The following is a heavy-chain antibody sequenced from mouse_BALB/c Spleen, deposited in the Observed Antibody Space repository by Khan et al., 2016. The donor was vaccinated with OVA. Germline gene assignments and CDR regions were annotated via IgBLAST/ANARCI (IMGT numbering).Heavy chain of an antibody. V-gene: IGHV1-9*01. Sequence: QVQLQQSGAELLKPGASVKISCKATGYTFSSYWIEWVKQRPGHGLEWIGEILPGSDNTNYNEKFKGKATFTAGTSSNTAYLQLSSLTSDDSAVYYCARGAGTTYGMDYWGQGTSVTVSS. CDR3: ARGAGTTYGMDY. CDR1: GYTFSSYW. CDR2: ILPGSDNT. D-gene: IGHD4-1*01. J-gene: IGHJ4*01.